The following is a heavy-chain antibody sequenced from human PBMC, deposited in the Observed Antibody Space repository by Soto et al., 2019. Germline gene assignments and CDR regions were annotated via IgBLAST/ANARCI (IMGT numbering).Heavy chain of an antibody. CDR2: ISWRSSNR. J-gene: IGHJ5*02. CDR3: TRGGSGSLIAAAGTWHWLAP. D-gene: IGHD6-13*01. CDR1: GFTFNAHA. V-gene: IGHV3-9*01. Sequence: EVQLVEAGGGLVQPGRSLRLSCVASGFTFNAHAMHWVRQLPGKGLEWVSGISWRSSNRRYADSVKGRFTISRDNAKNFLFLQMDSLRPEDSALYYCTRGGSGSLIAAAGTWHWLAPWGQGTLVTVSS.